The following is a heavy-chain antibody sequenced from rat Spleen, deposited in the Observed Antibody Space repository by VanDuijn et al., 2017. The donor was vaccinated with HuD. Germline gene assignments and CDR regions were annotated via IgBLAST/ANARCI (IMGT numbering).Heavy chain of an antibody. J-gene: IGHJ3*01. V-gene: IGHV5-31*01. CDR2: ITNAAGKV. D-gene: IGHD1-6*01. Sequence: EVQLVESGGGLVQPGRSLKLSCVVSGFTFNNYWMAWIRQAPGKGLEWVASITNAAGKVYYPDSVKGRFTISRDNAKSTLYLQMGSLRSEDTATYYCTTYSDYATSPFAFWGRGALVTVSS. CDR1: GFTFNNYW. CDR3: TTYSDYATSPFAF.